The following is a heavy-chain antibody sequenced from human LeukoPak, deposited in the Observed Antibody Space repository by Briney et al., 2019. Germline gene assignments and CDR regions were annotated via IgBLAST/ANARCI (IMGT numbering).Heavy chain of an antibody. CDR2: INHSGST. CDR1: GGSFSGYY. V-gene: IGHV4-34*01. CDR3: ARGLRFLEWSKFDP. D-gene: IGHD3-3*01. J-gene: IGHJ5*02. Sequence: SETLSLTCAVYGGSFSGYYWSWIRQPPGKGLEWIGEINHSGSTNYNPSLKSRVTISVDMSKNQFSLKLSSVTAADTAVYYCARGLRFLEWSKFDPWGQGTLVTVSS.